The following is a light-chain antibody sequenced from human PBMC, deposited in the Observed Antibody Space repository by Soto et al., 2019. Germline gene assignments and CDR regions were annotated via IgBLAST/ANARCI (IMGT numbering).Light chain of an antibody. CDR3: SSYAGTYTWV. V-gene: IGLV2-11*01. J-gene: IGLJ3*02. CDR2: DVT. CDR1: SGDVGAYNY. Sequence: QSALTQPRSVSGSPGQSVTISCTGTSGDVGAYNYVSWYQQRPGEAPKLMIYDVTERPSGVPDRFSASKSGKTASLTISGLQADDEADYYCSSYAGTYTWVFGGGTKLTVL.